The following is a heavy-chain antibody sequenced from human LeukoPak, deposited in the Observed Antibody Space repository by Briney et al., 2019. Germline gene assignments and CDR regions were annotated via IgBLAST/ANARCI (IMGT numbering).Heavy chain of an antibody. J-gene: IGHJ4*02. CDR1: GFTVTSNY. D-gene: IGHD4-17*01. CDR3: ASKLTSGY. Sequence: GGSLRLSCVVSGFTVTSNYMSWVRQATGKGLEWVSVIYSGGTTNYADSVKGRFTVYRDNSKSTLYLQMNSLRAEDTAVYYCASKLTSGYWGQGTLVTVSS. CDR2: IYSGGTT. V-gene: IGHV3-66*01.